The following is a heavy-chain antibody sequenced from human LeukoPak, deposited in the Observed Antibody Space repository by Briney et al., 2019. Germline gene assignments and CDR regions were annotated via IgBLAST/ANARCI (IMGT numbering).Heavy chain of an antibody. Sequence: GGSLRLSCAASGFTFSSYAMHWVRQAPGKGLEWVAVISYDGNNKYYADSVKGRFTISRDNSKNTLYLQVNGLRAEDTAVYYCAREAYDSSAYLDYWGQGTLVTVSS. CDR2: ISYDGNNK. CDR1: GFTFSSYA. V-gene: IGHV3-30-3*01. CDR3: AREAYDSSAYLDY. J-gene: IGHJ4*02. D-gene: IGHD3-22*01.